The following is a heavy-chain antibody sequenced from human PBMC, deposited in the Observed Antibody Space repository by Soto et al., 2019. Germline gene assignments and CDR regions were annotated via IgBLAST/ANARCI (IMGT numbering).Heavy chain of an antibody. CDR2: ISHDGRDK. J-gene: IGHJ4*02. CDR1: GFSFSSYG. CDR3: AAGYYFGDY. D-gene: IGHD3-9*01. Sequence: QVQLVESGGGVVQPGASLRLSCVTSGFSFSSYGMHWVGQAPGKGLEWVATISHDGRDKFYGDSVKGRFTISRDNSKNTLFLQMNSLRGEDTSLYYCAAGYYFGDYWGQGTLVTVSP. V-gene: IGHV3-30*03.